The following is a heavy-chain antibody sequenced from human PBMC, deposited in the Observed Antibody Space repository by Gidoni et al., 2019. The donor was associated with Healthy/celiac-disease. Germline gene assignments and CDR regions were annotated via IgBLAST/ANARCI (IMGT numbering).Heavy chain of an antibody. Sequence: EVQLLESGGGLVQPGGSLRLSCAASGFTFSSYAMSWVRQVPGKGLEWVSAISGSGGSTYYADSVKGRFTISRDNSKNTLYLQMNSLRAEDTAVYYCAKVASTRVYSSEDAFDIWGQGTMVTVSS. CDR3: AKVASTRVYSSEDAFDI. J-gene: IGHJ3*02. D-gene: IGHD6-19*01. CDR1: GFTFSSYA. CDR2: ISGSGGST. V-gene: IGHV3-23*01.